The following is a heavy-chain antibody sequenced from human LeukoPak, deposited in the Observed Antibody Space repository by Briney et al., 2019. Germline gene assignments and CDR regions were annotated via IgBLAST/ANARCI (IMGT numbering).Heavy chain of an antibody. J-gene: IGHJ1*01. D-gene: IGHD3-22*01. CDR2: IYYSGST. CDR3: ARQDYYDNGYFQH. V-gene: IGHV4-61*05. CDR1: GGSISSSSYY. Sequence: PSETLSLTCTVSGGSISSSSYYWGWIRQPPGKGLEWIGYIYYSGSTNYNPSLKSRVTISVDTSKNQFSLKLSSVTAADTAVYYCARQDYYDNGYFQHWGQGTLVTVSS.